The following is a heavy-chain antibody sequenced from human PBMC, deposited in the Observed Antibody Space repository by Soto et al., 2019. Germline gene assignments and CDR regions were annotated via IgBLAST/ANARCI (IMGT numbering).Heavy chain of an antibody. Sequence: ASVEVSSKTSGSTFTSYAMHWVRQAPGQRLEWMGWSNAGNGNTKYSQKFQDRVTITRDTPASTAYMELSSLRSEDTAVYYCARATFHLLKSDYPLDESPGYCGQGSLVTGSA. CDR1: GSTFTSYA. CDR3: ARATFHLLKSDYPLDESPGY. CDR2: SNAGNGNT. D-gene: IGHD1-1*01. V-gene: IGHV1-3*01. J-gene: IGHJ4*02.